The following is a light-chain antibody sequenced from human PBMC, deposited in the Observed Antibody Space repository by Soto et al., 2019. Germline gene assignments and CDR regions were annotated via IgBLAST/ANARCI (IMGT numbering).Light chain of an antibody. CDR1: QSCSRW. J-gene: IGKJ1*01. CDR2: KAS. V-gene: IGKV1-5*03. Sequence: DIQRTQSPSTLSASVGDRVTITCRASQSCSRWFSWYQQKPGKAHKLLNYKASSLDRRVPSRFSRSGSGSEFTLTISSQQPDEFAINYCQQYNSYPCTFGQAANWEI. CDR3: QQYNSYPCT.